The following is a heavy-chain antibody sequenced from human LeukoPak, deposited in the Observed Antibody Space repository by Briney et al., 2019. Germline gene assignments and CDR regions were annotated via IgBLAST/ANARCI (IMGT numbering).Heavy chain of an antibody. CDR3: ARDFTMVRGVRDY. Sequence: ASVKDSCKAAGYSFTGYYMHWVRQAPGQGLEWRGWINPNSGDTKYAQKFQGRVTMTRDTSISTAYMELTRLRSDDTAVYYCARDFTMVRGVRDYWGQGTLVTVSS. CDR2: INPNSGDT. D-gene: IGHD3-10*01. CDR1: GYSFTGYY. V-gene: IGHV1-2*02. J-gene: IGHJ4*02.